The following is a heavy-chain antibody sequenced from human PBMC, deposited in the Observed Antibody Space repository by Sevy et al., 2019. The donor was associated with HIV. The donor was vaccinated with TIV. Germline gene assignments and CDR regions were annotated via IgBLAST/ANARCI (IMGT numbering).Heavy chain of an antibody. CDR2: IIPIFGTA. CDR1: GGTFSSYA. J-gene: IGHJ6*03. CDR3: ARASRPATAIPYYYYYSLDV. V-gene: IGHV1-69*06. D-gene: IGHD2-2*02. Sequence: ASVKVSCKASGGTFSSYAISWVRQAPGQGLEWMGGIIPIFGTANYAQKFQGRVTITADKSTSTAYMELSSLRSEDTAVYYCARASRPATAIPYYYYYSLDVWGKGTTVTVSS.